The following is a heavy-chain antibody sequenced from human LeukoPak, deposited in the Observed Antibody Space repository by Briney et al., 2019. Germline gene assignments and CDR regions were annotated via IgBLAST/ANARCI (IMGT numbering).Heavy chain of an antibody. V-gene: IGHV4-34*01. CDR1: GGSFSGYY. J-gene: IGHJ4*02. D-gene: IGHD2-15*01. CDR3: ARHRAWVGCSGGSCYSNFDY. CDR2: INHSGST. Sequence: PSETLSLTCAVYGGSFSGYYWSWIRQPPGKGLEWIGEINHSGSTNYNPSLKSRVTISVDTSKNQFSLKLSSVTAADTAVYYCARHRAWVGCSGGSCYSNFDYWGQGTLVTVSS.